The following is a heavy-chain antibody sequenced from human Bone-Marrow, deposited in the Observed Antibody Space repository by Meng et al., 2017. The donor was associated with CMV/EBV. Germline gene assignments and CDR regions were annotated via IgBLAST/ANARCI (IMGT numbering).Heavy chain of an antibody. Sequence: GGSLRLSCAASGFTFSDYYMSWIRQAPGKGLEWVSYISSSGSTIYYADSVKGRFTISRDNAKNSLYLQMNSLRAEDTAVYYCAREPITIFGVVTGALDYWGKGTLVTVSS. D-gene: IGHD3-3*01. J-gene: IGHJ4*02. CDR1: GFTFSDYY. V-gene: IGHV3-11*04. CDR2: ISSSGSTI. CDR3: AREPITIFGVVTGALDY.